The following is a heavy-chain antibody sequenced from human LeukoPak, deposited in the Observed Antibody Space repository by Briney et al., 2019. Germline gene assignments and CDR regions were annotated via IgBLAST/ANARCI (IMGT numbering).Heavy chain of an antibody. CDR1: GFTFSSYS. J-gene: IGHJ4*02. CDR2: ISSSSSYI. CDR3: ARPKDLYSSSYYFDY. Sequence: PGGSLRLSCAASGFTFSSYSMNWVRQAPGKGLEWVSSISSSSSYIYYADSVKGRFTISRDNAKNSLYLQMNSLRAEDTAVYYCARPKDLYSSSYYFDYWGQGTLVTVSS. D-gene: IGHD6-6*01. V-gene: IGHV3-21*01.